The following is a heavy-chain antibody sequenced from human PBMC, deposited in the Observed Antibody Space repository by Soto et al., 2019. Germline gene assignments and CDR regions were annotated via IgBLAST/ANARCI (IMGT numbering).Heavy chain of an antibody. CDR1: SGSISSATW. J-gene: IGHJ5*02. CDR2: IYHSGST. D-gene: IGHD6-6*01. Sequence: QVQLQESGPGLVKPSGTLSLTCAVSSGSISSATWWSWVRQPPAKGLEWIGEIYHSGSTNYNPSLKSRVTMSVDKSKNQFSLKLSSVTAADTAVYYCASSLAYNWFDPWGQGTLVTVSS. CDR3: ASSLAYNWFDP. V-gene: IGHV4-4*02.